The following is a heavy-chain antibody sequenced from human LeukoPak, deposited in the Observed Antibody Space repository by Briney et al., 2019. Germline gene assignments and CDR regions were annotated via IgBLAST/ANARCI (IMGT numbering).Heavy chain of an antibody. D-gene: IGHD5-18*01. CDR3: ARDKVNTGLDAFDI. CDR1: GFTFSSYE. V-gene: IGHV3-48*03. J-gene: IGHJ3*02. CDR2: ISSSGSTI. Sequence: PGGSLRLSCAASGFTFSSYEMNWVRQAPGKGLEWVSYISSSGSTIYYADSVKGRFTISRDNAENSLYLQMNGLRAEDTALYYCARDKVNTGLDAFDIWGQGTMVTVSS.